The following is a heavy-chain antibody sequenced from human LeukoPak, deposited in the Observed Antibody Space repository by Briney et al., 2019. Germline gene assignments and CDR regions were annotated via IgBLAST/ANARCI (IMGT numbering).Heavy chain of an antibody. Sequence: PSETLSLTCTVSGGSVSSTTYFWSWIRQPPGKGLEWIASINYSGSTYYNPSLKSRVTISLDTSTNQFSLELSSVTAADTAVYYCARRPQYYYGSGSYPNAFDIWGQGTMVTVSS. CDR3: ARRPQYYYGSGSYPNAFDI. J-gene: IGHJ3*02. D-gene: IGHD3-10*01. V-gene: IGHV4-39*07. CDR1: GGSVSSTTYF. CDR2: INYSGST.